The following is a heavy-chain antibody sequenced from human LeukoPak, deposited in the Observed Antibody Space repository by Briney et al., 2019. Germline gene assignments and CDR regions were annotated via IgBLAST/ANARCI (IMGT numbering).Heavy chain of an antibody. D-gene: IGHD2-2*01. CDR3: ARDRTRHNWFDP. J-gene: IGHJ5*02. CDR1: GYSISSGYN. CDR2: IYHSGST. V-gene: IGHV4-38-2*02. Sequence: SETLSLTCTVSGYSISSGYNWGWIRQPPGNGLDWIGSIYHSGSTYYNPSLSSRVTISVDTSKNQFSLKLSSVTAADTAVYYCARDRTRHNWFDPWGQGTLVTVSA.